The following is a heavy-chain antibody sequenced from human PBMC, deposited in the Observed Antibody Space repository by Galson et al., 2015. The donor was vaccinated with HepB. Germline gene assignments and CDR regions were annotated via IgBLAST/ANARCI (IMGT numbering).Heavy chain of an antibody. Sequence: SLRLSCAASGFTFSSYAMSWVRQAPGKGLEWVSAISGSGGSTYYADSVKGRFTISRDNSKNTLYLQMNSLRAEDTAVYYCAKDRRIGRYSSGCLDYWGQGTLVTVSS. CDR1: GFTFSSYA. CDR3: AKDRRIGRYSSGCLDY. V-gene: IGHV3-23*01. J-gene: IGHJ4*02. D-gene: IGHD6-19*01. CDR2: ISGSGGST.